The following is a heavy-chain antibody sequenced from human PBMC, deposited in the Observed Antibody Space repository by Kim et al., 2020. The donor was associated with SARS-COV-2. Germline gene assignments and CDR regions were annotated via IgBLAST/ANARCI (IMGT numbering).Heavy chain of an antibody. J-gene: IGHJ4*01. CDR3: ARAWDYYGSGSSHFDY. Sequence: GSLRLSCAASGFTFSSYAMHWVRQAPGKGLEWVAVISYDGSNKYYADSVKGRFTISRDNSKNTLYLQMNSLRAEDTAVYYCARAWDYYGSGSSHFDYWG. CDR1: GFTFSSYA. CDR2: ISYDGSNK. V-gene: IGHV3-30-3*01. D-gene: IGHD3-10*01.